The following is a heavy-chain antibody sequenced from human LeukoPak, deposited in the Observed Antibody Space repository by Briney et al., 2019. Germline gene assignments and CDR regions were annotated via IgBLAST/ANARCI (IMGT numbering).Heavy chain of an antibody. CDR1: GYSVSSAYY. Sequence: PSETLSLTCSVSGYSVSSAYYWGWIRQPPGKGLEWIGTMYHSGNSYYNPSPQSRVTISVDTSKNQFSLKLSSVTAADTAVYYCARLSRWYGRDYYYYYYMDVWGKGTTVTISS. CDR3: ARLSRWYGRDYYYYYYMDV. CDR2: MYHSGNS. D-gene: IGHD6-13*01. J-gene: IGHJ6*03. V-gene: IGHV4-38-2*01.